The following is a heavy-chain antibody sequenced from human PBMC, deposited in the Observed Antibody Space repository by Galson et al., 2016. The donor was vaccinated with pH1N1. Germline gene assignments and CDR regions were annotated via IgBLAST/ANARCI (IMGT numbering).Heavy chain of an antibody. CDR1: GFSTSNYV. J-gene: IGHJ4*01. V-gene: IGHV3-64*01. D-gene: IGHD1-26*01. CDR2: ITTNGAGT. CDR3: ARTNGGTYWGGLDY. Sequence: SLRLSCAASGFSTSNYVMQWVRQAPGKGLEYLATITTNGAGTFYTNSVKGRFTISRGNSKNTLYLQMDSLRVEDVGVYYCARTNGGTYWGGLDYWGHGTLVTVSS.